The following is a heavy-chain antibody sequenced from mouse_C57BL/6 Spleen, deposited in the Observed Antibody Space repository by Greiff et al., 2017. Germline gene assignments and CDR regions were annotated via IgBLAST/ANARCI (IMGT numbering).Heavy chain of an antibody. Sequence: QVHVKQPGAELVKPGASVKMSCKASGYTFTSYWITWVKQRPGQGLEWIGDIYPGSGSTNYNEKFKSKATLTVDTSSSTAYMQLSSLTSEDSAVYYCARRGYDGYKAYWGQGTLVTVSA. CDR1: GYTFTSYW. J-gene: IGHJ3*01. V-gene: IGHV1-55*01. D-gene: IGHD2-3*01. CDR2: IYPGSGST. CDR3: ARRGYDGYKAY.